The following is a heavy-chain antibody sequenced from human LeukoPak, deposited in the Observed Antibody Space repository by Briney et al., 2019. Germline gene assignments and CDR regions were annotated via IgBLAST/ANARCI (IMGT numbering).Heavy chain of an antibody. D-gene: IGHD6-19*01. Sequence: GGSLRLSSAASGFTFSSYAMSWVRQAPGKGLEWVSGIGGSDGRTYYADSVKGRFTISRDNSKNTLYLQMNSLRAEDTAIYYCAKMPVSYSSGWSTFDYWGQGSLVTVSS. V-gene: IGHV3-23*01. CDR3: AKMPVSYSSGWSTFDY. CDR2: IGGSDGRT. CDR1: GFTFSSYA. J-gene: IGHJ4*02.